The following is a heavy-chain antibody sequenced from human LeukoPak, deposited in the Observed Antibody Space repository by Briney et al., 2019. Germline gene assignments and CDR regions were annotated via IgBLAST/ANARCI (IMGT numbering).Heavy chain of an antibody. D-gene: IGHD5-18*01. J-gene: IGHJ4*02. Sequence: GGSLRLSCAASGFRFSNYAIHWVRQGPGKGPEWVASIAYDGRQQYYAESVKGRFTLSRDNSKNTVYLQMTSLRVEDTAVYYCARPPDTDLSDNDYWGQGTLVIVSS. CDR1: GFRFSNYA. V-gene: IGHV3-30*04. CDR3: ARPPDTDLSDNDY. CDR2: IAYDGRQQ.